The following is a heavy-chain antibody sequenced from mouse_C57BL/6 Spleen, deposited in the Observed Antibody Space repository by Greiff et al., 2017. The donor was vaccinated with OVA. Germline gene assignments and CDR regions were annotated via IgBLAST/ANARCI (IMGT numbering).Heavy chain of an antibody. D-gene: IGHD1-1*01. J-gene: IGHJ3*01. CDR3: ARGVLRYSAWFAY. V-gene: IGHV1-52*01. CDR2: IDPSDSET. CDR1: GYTFTSYW. Sequence: VQLQQPGAELVRPGSSVKLSCKASGYTFTSYWMHWVKQRPIQGLEWIGNIDPSDSETHYNQKFKDKATLTVDKSSSTAYMQLSSLTSEDSAVYYCARGVLRYSAWFAYWGQGTLVTVSA.